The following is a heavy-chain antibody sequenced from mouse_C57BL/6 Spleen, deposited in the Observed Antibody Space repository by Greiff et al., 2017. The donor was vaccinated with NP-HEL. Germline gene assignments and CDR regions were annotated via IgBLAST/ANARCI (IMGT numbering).Heavy chain of an antibody. CDR1: GYTFTSYW. D-gene: IGHD2-3*01. CDR2: IDPSDSET. J-gene: IGHJ2*01. CDR3: ARGGWLLEDYYFDY. Sequence: QVQLQQSGAELVRPGSSVKLSCKASGYTFTSYWMHWVKQRPIQGLEWIGNIDPSDSETHYNQKFKDKATLTVDKSSSTAYMQLSSLTSEDSAVYYCARGGWLLEDYYFDYWGQGTTLTVSS. V-gene: IGHV1-52*01.